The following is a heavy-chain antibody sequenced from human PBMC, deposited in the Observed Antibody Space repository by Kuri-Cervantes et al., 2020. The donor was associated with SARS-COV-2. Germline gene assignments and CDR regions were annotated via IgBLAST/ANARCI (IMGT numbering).Heavy chain of an antibody. CDR3: ARDDEVTTHYGAAFDI. CDR2: IKQDGSEK. V-gene: IGHV3-7*01. D-gene: IGHD4-11*01. CDR1: GFTFSSYW. J-gene: IGHJ3*02. Sequence: GGSLRLSCAASGFTFSSYWMSWVRQAPGKGLEWVANIKQDGSEKYYVDSVKGRFTISRDNAKNSLYLQMNSLRAKDTAVYYCARDDEVTTHYGAAFDIWGQGTMVTVSS.